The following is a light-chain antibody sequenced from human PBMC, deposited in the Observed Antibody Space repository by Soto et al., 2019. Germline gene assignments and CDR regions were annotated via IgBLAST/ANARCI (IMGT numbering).Light chain of an antibody. CDR3: QQYDNLPLI. V-gene: IGKV1-33*01. Sequence: IQMTQSPSSLSASVGDRVTITCQATQDIRKYLNWYQQKPGKAPKLLIYDASSLETGVPPRFSGSGSGTDFTFTISSLQPEDFATYYCQQYDNLPLIFGQGTRLEIK. CDR1: QDIRKY. CDR2: DAS. J-gene: IGKJ5*01.